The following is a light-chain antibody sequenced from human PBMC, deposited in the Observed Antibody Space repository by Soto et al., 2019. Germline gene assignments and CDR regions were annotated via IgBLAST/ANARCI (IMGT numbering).Light chain of an antibody. J-gene: IGKJ1*01. CDR2: DTS. CDR1: QSVSSN. Sequence: ETVMTQSPATLSVSPGERATLSCRASQSVSSNLAWYQQKPGQAPSLLIYDTSTRATGVPDRFSGSGSGTDFALTISRVEPEDFAIYFCQQYGSSPGTFGQGTKVDIK. CDR3: QQYGSSPGT. V-gene: IGKV3-20*01.